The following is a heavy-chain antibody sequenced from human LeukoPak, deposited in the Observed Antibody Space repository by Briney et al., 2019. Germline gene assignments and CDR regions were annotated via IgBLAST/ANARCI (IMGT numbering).Heavy chain of an antibody. J-gene: IGHJ4*02. Sequence: SQTLSLTCAISGDRVSSNSASWNWIRQSPSRGLEWLGRTYYRSDWYSDYAVSVKSRVSITPDTAKNQFSLQLNSVTPEDTAIYYCAREGSYFDYWGQGTLVTVSS. CDR3: AREGSYFDY. CDR1: GDRVSSNSAS. V-gene: IGHV6-1*01. CDR2: TYYRSDWYS.